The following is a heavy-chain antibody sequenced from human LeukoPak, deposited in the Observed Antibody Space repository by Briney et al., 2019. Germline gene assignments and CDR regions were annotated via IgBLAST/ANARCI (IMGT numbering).Heavy chain of an antibody. CDR2: INHSGTT. J-gene: IGHJ6*04. CDR3: ARLVGTTLWGYAMDV. D-gene: IGHD1-1*01. CDR1: GGSFSGYY. Sequence: PSETLSLTCGVNGGSFSGYYWSWIRQPPGKGLEWIGEINHSGTTNYSPSLKSRVIMSVDASKKYLSLRLTSVTAADTAVYYCARLVGTTLWGYAMDVWGKGTTVVVSS. V-gene: IGHV4-34*01.